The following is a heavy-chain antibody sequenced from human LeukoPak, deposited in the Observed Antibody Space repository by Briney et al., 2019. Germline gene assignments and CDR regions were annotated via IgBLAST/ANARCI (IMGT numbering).Heavy chain of an antibody. CDR1: GYTFTSYY. V-gene: IGHV1-46*01. Sequence: ASVKVSCKASGYTFTSYYMHWVRQAPGQGLGWIGIINPSGGSTSYAQKFQGRVTITADKSTSTAYMELSSLRSEDTAVYYCARDRVDNWNSFDPWGQGTLVTVSS. J-gene: IGHJ5*02. D-gene: IGHD1-20*01. CDR3: ARDRVDNWNSFDP. CDR2: INPSGGST.